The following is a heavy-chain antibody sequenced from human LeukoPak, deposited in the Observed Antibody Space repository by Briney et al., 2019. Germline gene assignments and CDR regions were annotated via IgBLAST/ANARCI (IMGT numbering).Heavy chain of an antibody. CDR2: IYPGDSDT. D-gene: IGHD4/OR15-4a*01. CDR3: ARLSLGGANSFDH. V-gene: IGHV5-51*01. Sequence: GESLKISCKGSGYSFTNYWIGWVRQMPGKGLEWMGIIYPGDSDTTYSPSFQGQVTISADKSISTAYLQWSSLKAPDTAMYYCARLSLGGANSFDHWGQGTLVTVSS. J-gene: IGHJ4*02. CDR1: GYSFTNYW.